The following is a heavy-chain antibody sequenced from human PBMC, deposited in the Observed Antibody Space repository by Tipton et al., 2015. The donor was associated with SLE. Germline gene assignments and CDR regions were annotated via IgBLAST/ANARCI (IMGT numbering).Heavy chain of an antibody. CDR1: GGSINVYY. CDR2: VSYSGST. V-gene: IGHV4-59*12. Sequence: TLSLTCSVSGGSINVYYWSWVRQPPGKGLEWIGYVSYSGSTNYNPSLQSRVAMSVDTSKNHFSLRLSSVTAADTAVYYCARELYSGSYSVWGQGTLVTVSS. CDR3: ARELYSGSYSV. D-gene: IGHD1-26*01. J-gene: IGHJ4*02.